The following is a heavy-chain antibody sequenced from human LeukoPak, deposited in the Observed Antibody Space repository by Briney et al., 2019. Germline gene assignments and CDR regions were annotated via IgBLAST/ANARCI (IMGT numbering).Heavy chain of an antibody. J-gene: IGHJ3*02. D-gene: IGHD3-22*01. CDR3: ARGPYYDSTKTSAFDI. Sequence: TSETLSLTCTGSGGSISSYYWSWIRQPAGKGLECIGHIYTSGSTNYNPSLKSRVTMSVDTSKNHFSLKLSSVTVADTAVYYCARGPYYDSTKTSAFDIWGQGTMVTVSS. V-gene: IGHV4-4*07. CDR1: GGSISSYY. CDR2: IYTSGST.